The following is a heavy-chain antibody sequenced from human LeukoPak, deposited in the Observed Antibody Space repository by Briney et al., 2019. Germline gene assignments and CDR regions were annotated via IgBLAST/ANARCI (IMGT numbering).Heavy chain of an antibody. CDR1: GFSFSSHG. D-gene: IGHD3-3*01. Sequence: GGSLRLSCAASGFSFSSHGMHWVRQAPGKGLEWVAVIGRDGRAKYYANSVEGRFSMSRDNSEKKLYLEMNSLRAEDTAVYYCANTYDFWSGYYTPAEYFQHWGQGTLVTVSS. V-gene: IGHV3-33*08. CDR2: IGRDGRAK. CDR3: ANTYDFWSGYYTPAEYFQH. J-gene: IGHJ1*01.